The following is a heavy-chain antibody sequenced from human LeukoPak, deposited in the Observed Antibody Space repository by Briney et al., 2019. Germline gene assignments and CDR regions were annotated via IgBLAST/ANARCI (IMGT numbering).Heavy chain of an antibody. CDR2: IYHGETT. Sequence: SETLSLTCTVSGYSITTGHYWGWIRQPPGRGLEWIGSIYHGETTYYNPSLKSRLTISLDTSKNQFSLKLSSVTAADTAVYYCASNWSDFDYWGQGILVTVSS. V-gene: IGHV4-38-2*02. J-gene: IGHJ4*02. CDR1: GYSITTGHY. D-gene: IGHD1-1*01. CDR3: ASNWSDFDY.